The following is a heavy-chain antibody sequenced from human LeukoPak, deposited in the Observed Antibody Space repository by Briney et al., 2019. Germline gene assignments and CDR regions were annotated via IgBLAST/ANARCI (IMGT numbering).Heavy chain of an antibody. CDR1: GYTFTGYY. J-gene: IGHJ5*02. CDR2: ISAYNGNT. CDR3: ARSLPGYWVDP. V-gene: IGHV1-18*04. Sequence: GASVKVSCKASGYTFTGYYMHWARQAPGQGLEWMGWISAYNGNTNYAQKLQGRVTMTTDTSTSTAYMELRSLRSDDTAVYYCARSLPGYWVDPWGQGTLVTVSS.